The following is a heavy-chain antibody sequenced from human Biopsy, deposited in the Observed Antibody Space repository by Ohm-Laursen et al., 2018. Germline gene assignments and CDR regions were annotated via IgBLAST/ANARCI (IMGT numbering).Heavy chain of an antibody. CDR2: ISNSGTT. CDR1: GASVRSHF. CDR3: ARLSTLFGVADFTED. Sequence: SETLSLTCTLSGASVRSHFLTWIRQPPGKGLQWIGSISNSGTTKSSPSLKSRVNISLHTSKNQLSLKLTSVTAADTAVYYCARLSTLFGVADFTEDWGQGTLVTVSS. J-gene: IGHJ4*02. V-gene: IGHV4-59*08. D-gene: IGHD3-3*01.